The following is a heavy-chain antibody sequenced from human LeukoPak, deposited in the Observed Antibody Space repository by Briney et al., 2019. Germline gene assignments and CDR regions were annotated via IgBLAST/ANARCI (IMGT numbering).Heavy chain of an antibody. CDR1: GFTFSSYG. CDR2: IRYDGSNK. CDR3: AREYYYGSGSLLTWDY. V-gene: IGHV3-30*02. Sequence: PGGSLRLSCAASGFTFSSYGMHWVRQAPGKGLEWVAFIRYDGSNKYYADSVKGRFTISRDNTKNSLYLQMNSLRAEDTAVYYCAREYYYGSGSLLTWDYWGQGTLVTVSS. D-gene: IGHD3-10*01. J-gene: IGHJ4*02.